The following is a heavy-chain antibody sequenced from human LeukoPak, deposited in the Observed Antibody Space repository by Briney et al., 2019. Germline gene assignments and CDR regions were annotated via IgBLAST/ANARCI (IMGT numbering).Heavy chain of an antibody. CDR2: ISGDGGST. CDR1: GFTFDDYA. D-gene: IGHD3-22*01. V-gene: IGHV3-43*02. CDR3: AKDIRYYYDSSGYAY. Sequence: GGSLRLSCAASGFTFDDYAMHWVRQAPGKGLEWVSLISGDGGSTYYADSVKGRFTISRDNSKNSLYPQMNSLRTEDTALYYCAKDIRYYYDSSGYAYWGQGTLVTVSS. J-gene: IGHJ4*02.